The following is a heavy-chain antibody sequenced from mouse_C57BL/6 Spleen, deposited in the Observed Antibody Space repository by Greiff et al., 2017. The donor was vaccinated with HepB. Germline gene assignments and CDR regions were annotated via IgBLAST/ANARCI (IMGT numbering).Heavy chain of an antibody. V-gene: IGHV1-82*01. D-gene: IGHD2-4*01. CDR3: ARGGDYGDFDY. Sequence: VQPQQSGPELVKPGASVKISCKASGYAFSSSWMNWVKQRPGKGLEWIGRIYPGDGDTNYNGKFKGKATLTADKSSSTAYMQLSSLTSEDSAVYFCARGGDYGDFDYWGQGTTLTVSS. CDR1: GYAFSSSW. J-gene: IGHJ2*01. CDR2: IYPGDGDT.